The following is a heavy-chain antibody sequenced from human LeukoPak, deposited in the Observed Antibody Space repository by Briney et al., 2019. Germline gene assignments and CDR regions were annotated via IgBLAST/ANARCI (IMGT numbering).Heavy chain of an antibody. D-gene: IGHD6-19*01. CDR3: ARWVPVAGTDY. Sequence: GGSLRLSCAASGFTFSSYGMHWVRQAPGRGRKWVAVIWYDGSNKYYADSVKGRFTISRDNSKNTLYLQMNSLRAEDTAVYYCARWVPVAGTDYWGQGTLVTVSS. CDR2: IWYDGSNK. V-gene: IGHV3-33*01. CDR1: GFTFSSYG. J-gene: IGHJ4*02.